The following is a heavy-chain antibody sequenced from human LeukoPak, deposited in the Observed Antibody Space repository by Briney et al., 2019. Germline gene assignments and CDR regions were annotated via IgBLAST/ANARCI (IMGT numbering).Heavy chain of an antibody. J-gene: IGHJ4*02. CDR2: IYSDGST. CDR3: ARVYYDSSGYHDFFDH. V-gene: IGHV4-4*07. Sequence: SETLSLTCTVSGGSIRSYYWSWIRQPAGKGLEWIGRIYSDGSTNFNPSLKSRVTMSVDTSKNQFSLRLSSVTAGDTAMYYCARVYYDSSGYHDFFDHWGQGTLVTVSS. D-gene: IGHD3-22*01. CDR1: GGSIRSYY.